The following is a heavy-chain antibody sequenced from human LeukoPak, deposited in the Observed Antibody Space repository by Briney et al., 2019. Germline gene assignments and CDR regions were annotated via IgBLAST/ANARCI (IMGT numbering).Heavy chain of an antibody. CDR1: GYTFTGYY. J-gene: IGHJ4*02. V-gene: IGHV1-2*06. Sequence: ASVKVSCKASGYTFTGYYKHWVRQAPGQGLEWMGQINPNSGGTNYAQKFQGRVTMTRDTSISTAYMELSRLRSDDTAVYYCARVPPKSLVAAPPDYWGQGTLVTVSS. D-gene: IGHD2-15*01. CDR2: INPNSGGT. CDR3: ARVPPKSLVAAPPDY.